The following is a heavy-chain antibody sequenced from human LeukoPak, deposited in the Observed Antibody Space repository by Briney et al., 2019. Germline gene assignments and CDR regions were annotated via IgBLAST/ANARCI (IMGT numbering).Heavy chain of an antibody. D-gene: IGHD3-10*01. CDR2: ISWNSGSI. CDR1: GFTFDDYA. V-gene: IGHV3-9*01. Sequence: GGSLRLSCAASGFTFDDYAMHWVRQAPGKGLEWVSGISWNSGSIGYADSVKGRFTISRDNAKNSLYLRMNSLRAEDTALYYCAKEQWFGELIFDYWGQGTLVTVSS. J-gene: IGHJ4*02. CDR3: AKEQWFGELIFDY.